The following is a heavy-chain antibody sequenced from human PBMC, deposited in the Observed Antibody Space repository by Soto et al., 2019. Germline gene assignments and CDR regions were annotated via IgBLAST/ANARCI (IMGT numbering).Heavy chain of an antibody. CDR3: ARELTSPGVAAAGPSTPRTNYYYYGMDV. CDR2: IYYSGST. D-gene: IGHD6-13*01. Sequence: SETLSLTCTVSGGSISSGDYYWSWIRQPPGKGLEWIGYIYYSGSTYYNPSLKSRVTISVDTSKNQFSLKLSSVTAADTAVYYCARELTSPGVAAAGPSTPRTNYYYYGMDVWGQGTTVTVSS. CDR1: GGSISSGDYY. V-gene: IGHV4-30-4*01. J-gene: IGHJ6*02.